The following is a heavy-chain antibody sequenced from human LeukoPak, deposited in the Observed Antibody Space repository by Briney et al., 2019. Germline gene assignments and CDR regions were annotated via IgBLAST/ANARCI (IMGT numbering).Heavy chain of an antibody. CDR3: SGARHGNTYFDD. D-gene: IGHD4-23*01. CDR2: IYFGDSTT. V-gene: IGHV5-51*01. CDR1: GHSFTNYW. J-gene: IGHJ4*02. Sequence: GESLKISCTGSGHSFTNYWIGWVRQMPGKALEWMGIIYFGDSTTRYSPSFQGQATISADKSTATAYLQWSCLKASDTAVYYCSGARHGNTYFDDWGQGTLVTVSS.